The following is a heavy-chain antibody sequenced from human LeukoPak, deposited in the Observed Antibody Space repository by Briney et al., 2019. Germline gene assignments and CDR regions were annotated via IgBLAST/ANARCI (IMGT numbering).Heavy chain of an antibody. V-gene: IGHV3-73*01. J-gene: IGHJ4*02. CDR2: IRSKANSYAT. CDR1: GFTFSGSA. CDR3: TRTYYDFWSGSTGSD. D-gene: IGHD3-3*01. Sequence: PGGSLRLSCAASGFTFSGSAMHWVRQAPGKGLEWVGRIRSKANSYATAYAASVKGRFTISRDDSKNTAYLQVNSLKTEDTAVYYCTRTYYDFWSGSTGSDWGQGTLVTVSS.